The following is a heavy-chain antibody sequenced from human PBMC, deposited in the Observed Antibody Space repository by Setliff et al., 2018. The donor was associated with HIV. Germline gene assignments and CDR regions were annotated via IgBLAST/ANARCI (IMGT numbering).Heavy chain of an antibody. CDR1: GYSISSGFY. J-gene: IGHJ4*02. V-gene: IGHV4-38-2*02. CDR2: IFHSGNT. Sequence: PSETLSLTCNVSGYSISSGFYWGWIRQPPGKGLEWIGNIFHSGNTDQNPSLKSRVTMSVETSENQFSLRLNSVTAADTAVYYCARRTIWGYSSNWSIDYWGQGMLVTVSS. CDR3: ARRTIWGYSSNWSIDY. D-gene: IGHD6-13*01.